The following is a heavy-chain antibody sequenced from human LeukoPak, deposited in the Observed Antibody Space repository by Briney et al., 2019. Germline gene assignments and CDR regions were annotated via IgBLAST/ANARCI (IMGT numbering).Heavy chain of an antibody. D-gene: IGHD2-21*01. Sequence: ASVKVSCKASGGTFSSYAISWVRQAPGQGLECMGRIIPIFGTANYAQKFQGRVTITADKSTSTAYMELSSLRSEDTAVYYCARGGSGRLAYCGGDCYYYMDVWGKGTTVTVSS. CDR1: GGTFSSYA. CDR2: IIPIFGTA. V-gene: IGHV1-69*06. CDR3: ARGGSGRLAYCGGDCYYYMDV. J-gene: IGHJ6*03.